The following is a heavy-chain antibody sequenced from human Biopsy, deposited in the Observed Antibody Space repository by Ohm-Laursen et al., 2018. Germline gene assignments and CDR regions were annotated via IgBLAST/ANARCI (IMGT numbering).Heavy chain of an antibody. CDR3: VGGQRGPPIGVTVPGDAFDL. J-gene: IGHJ3*01. Sequence: SSVKVSCKASGVTFATYAFGWVRQAPGQGLEWMGGRIPYFNTIYYARNFQDRAVITADRSARTTDMQLSGLRSDDTAVYYCVGGQRGPPIGVTVPGDAFDLWGPGTMVTVSP. CDR1: GVTFATYA. D-gene: IGHD2/OR15-2a*01. V-gene: IGHV1-69*01. CDR2: RIPYFNTI.